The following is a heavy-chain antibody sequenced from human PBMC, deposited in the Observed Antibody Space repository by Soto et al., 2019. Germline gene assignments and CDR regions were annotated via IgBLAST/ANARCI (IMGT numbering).Heavy chain of an antibody. CDR1: GFTFSSYG. V-gene: IGHV3-33*01. CDR3: ARDVAPRGYSDGFDY. CDR2: IWYDGSNQ. D-gene: IGHD5-18*01. J-gene: IGHJ4*02. Sequence: QVQLVESGGGVVQPGRSLRLSCAASGFTFSSYGMHWVRQAPGKGLEWVAVIWYDGSNQYYADSVKGRFTISRDNSKNTLYLQMNSLRAEDTAVYYCARDVAPRGYSDGFDYWGQGTLVTVSS.